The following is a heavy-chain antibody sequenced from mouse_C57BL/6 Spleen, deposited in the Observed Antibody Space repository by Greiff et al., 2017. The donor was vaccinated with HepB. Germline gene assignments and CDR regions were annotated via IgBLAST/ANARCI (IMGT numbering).Heavy chain of an antibody. CDR3: ARSKILDGSFDY. V-gene: IGHV1-82*01. CDR2: IYPGDGDT. CDR1: GYAFSSSW. J-gene: IGHJ2*01. D-gene: IGHD2-3*01. Sequence: VQLQQSGPELVKPGASVKISCKASGYAFSSSWMNWVKQRPGKGLEWIGRIYPGDGDTNYNGKFKGKATLTADKSSSTAYMQISSLTSEDSAVYFCARSKILDGSFDYWGQGTTLTVSS.